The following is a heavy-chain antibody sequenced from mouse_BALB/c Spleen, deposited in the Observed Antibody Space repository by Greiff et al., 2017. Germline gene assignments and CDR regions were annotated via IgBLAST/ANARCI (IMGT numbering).Heavy chain of an antibody. V-gene: IGHV5-12-1*01. CDR1: GFAFSSYD. CDR3: ARHGRVYYYGSSSWYFDV. J-gene: IGHJ1*01. CDR2: ISSGGGST. D-gene: IGHD1-1*01. Sequence: DVMLVESGGGLVKPGGSLKLSCAASGFAFSSYDMSWVRQTPEKRLEWVAYISSGGGSTYYPDTVKGRFTISRDNAKNTLYLQMSSLKSEDTAMYYCARHGRVYYYGSSSWYFDVWGAGTTVTVAS.